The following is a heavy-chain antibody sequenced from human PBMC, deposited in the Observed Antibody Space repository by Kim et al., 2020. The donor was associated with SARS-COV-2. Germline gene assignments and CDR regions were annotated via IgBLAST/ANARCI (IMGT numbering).Heavy chain of an antibody. J-gene: IGHJ4*02. V-gene: IGHV3-43D*03. CDR1: GFTFDDYA. CDR2: ISWDGGST. CDR3: AKVYDSSGYYPYDY. D-gene: IGHD3-22*01. Sequence: GGSLRLSCAASGFTFDDYAMHWVRQAPGKGLEWVSLISWDGGSTEYADSVKGRFTISRDNNKNSLYLQMNSLRVEDTALYYCAKVYDSSGYYPYDYWGQG.